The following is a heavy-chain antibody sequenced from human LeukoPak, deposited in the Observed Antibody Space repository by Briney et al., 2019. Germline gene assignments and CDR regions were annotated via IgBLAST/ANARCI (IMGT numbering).Heavy chain of an antibody. D-gene: IGHD3-3*01. Sequence: ASVKVSCKASGYTFTGYYMHWVRQAPGQGLEWMRWINPNSGGTNYAQKFQGRVTMTRDTSISTAYMELSRLRSDDTAVYYCARSHGGITIRNWFDPWGQGTLVTVSS. CDR1: GYTFTGYY. CDR3: ARSHGGITIRNWFDP. CDR2: INPNSGGT. V-gene: IGHV1-2*02. J-gene: IGHJ5*02.